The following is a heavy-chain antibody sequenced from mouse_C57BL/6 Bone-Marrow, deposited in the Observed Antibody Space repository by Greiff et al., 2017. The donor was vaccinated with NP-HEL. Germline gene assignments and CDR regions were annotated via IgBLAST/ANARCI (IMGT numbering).Heavy chain of an antibody. Sequence: VVKPGASVKMSCKASGYTFTDYNMHWVKQSHGKSLEWIGYINPNNGGTSYNQKFKGKATLTVNKSSSTAYMELRSLTSEDSAVYYCARDSNYFYYYAMDYWGQGTSVTVSS. V-gene: IGHV1-22*01. CDR1: GYTFTDYN. CDR3: ARDSNYFYYYAMDY. J-gene: IGHJ4*01. D-gene: IGHD2-5*01. CDR2: INPNNGGT.